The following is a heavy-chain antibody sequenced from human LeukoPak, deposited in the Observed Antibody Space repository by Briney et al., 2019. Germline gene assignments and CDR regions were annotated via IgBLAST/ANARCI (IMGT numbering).Heavy chain of an antibody. CDR3: ARGLVDYGDSGGLYHYGMHV. D-gene: IGHD4-17*01. CDR2: IIPIFGTA. Sequence: GASVKVSCKASGGTFSSYAISWVRQAPGQGLEWMGGIIPIFGTANYAQKFQGRVTITADKSTSPAYMELSSLRSEDTAVYYCARGLVDYGDSGGLYHYGMHVWRKGPTLSVPS. V-gene: IGHV1-69*06. CDR1: GGTFSSYA. J-gene: IGHJ6*04.